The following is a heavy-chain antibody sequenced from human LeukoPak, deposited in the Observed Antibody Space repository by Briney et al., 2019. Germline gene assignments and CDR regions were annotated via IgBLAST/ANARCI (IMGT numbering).Heavy chain of an antibody. J-gene: IGHJ6*02. CDR1: GGSISSGGYY. CDR2: IYYSGST. CDR3: ARDRYYYGMDV. V-gene: IGHV4-31*03. Sequence: SSETLSLTCTVSGGSISSGGYYWSWIRQHPGEGLEWIGYIYYSGSTYYNPSLKSRVTISVDTSKNQFSLKLSSVTAADTAVYYCARDRYYYGMDVWGQGTTVTVSS.